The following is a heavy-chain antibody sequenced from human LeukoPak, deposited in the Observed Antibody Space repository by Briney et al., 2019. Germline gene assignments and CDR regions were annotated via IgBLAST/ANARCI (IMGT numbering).Heavy chain of an antibody. CDR2: IYYSGRT. CDR1: GGPISSYY. J-gene: IGHJ4*02. CDR3: ARHKIESGYYTAFDF. D-gene: IGHD3-3*01. Sequence: PSGTLSLTCTVSGGPISSYYGSWIRQPPRKGREWVGYIYYSGRTNYSPSHKSRVTISVETSKNQYSLELYSVTAAETAMYYCARHKIESGYYTAFDFWGPGILVTVSS. V-gene: IGHV4-59*08.